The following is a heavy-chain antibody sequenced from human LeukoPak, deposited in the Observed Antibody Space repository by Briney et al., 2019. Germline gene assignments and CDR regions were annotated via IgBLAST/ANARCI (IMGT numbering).Heavy chain of an antibody. Sequence: SETLSLTCTVSGGSISSYYWSWIRQPPGKGLEWIGYIYYSGSTYYNPSLKSRVTISVDTSKNQFSLKLSSVTAADTAVYYCARDPSAWWQRLNAFDIWGQGTMVTVSS. V-gene: IGHV4-30-4*08. J-gene: IGHJ3*02. CDR1: GGSISSYY. CDR3: ARDPSAWWQRLNAFDI. D-gene: IGHD2-15*01. CDR2: IYYSGST.